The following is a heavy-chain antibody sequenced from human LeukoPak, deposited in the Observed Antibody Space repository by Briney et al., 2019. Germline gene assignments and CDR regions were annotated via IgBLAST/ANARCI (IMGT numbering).Heavy chain of an antibody. Sequence: PGGSLRLSCAASGFTFSSYWMSWVRQAPGKGLEWVANIKQDGSEKYYVDSVKGRFTISRDNAKNSLYLQMNSLRAEDTAVYYCARSPTPAVLRYFDWLRPWYFDHWGQGTLVTVSS. J-gene: IGHJ4*02. D-gene: IGHD3-9*01. CDR2: IKQDGSEK. V-gene: IGHV3-7*05. CDR3: ARSPTPAVLRYFDWLRPWYFDH. CDR1: GFTFSSYW.